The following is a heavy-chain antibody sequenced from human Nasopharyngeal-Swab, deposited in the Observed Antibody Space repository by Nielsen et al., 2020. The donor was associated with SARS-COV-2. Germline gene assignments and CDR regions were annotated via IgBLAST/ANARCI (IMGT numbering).Heavy chain of an antibody. D-gene: IGHD3-22*01. CDR2: ISWNSGSI. J-gene: IGHJ4*02. Sequence: SLKISCAASGFTFDDYAMHWVRQAPGKGLEWVSGISWNSGSIGYADSVKGRFTISRDNAKNSLYLQMNSLRAEDTALYYCARGGNIVVVITHEVSYFDYWGQGTLVTVSS. V-gene: IGHV3-9*01. CDR1: GFTFDDYA. CDR3: ARGGNIVVVITHEVSYFDY.